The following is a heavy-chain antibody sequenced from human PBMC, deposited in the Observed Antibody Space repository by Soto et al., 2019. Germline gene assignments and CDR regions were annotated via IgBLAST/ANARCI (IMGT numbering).Heavy chain of an antibody. CDR3: AKDQGRSWYEIDY. D-gene: IGHD6-13*01. CDR1: GFTFSNYA. Sequence: GGSLRLSCAASGFTFSNYAVTWVRQAPGKGLEWVSTISYSGYSTYYADSVKGRFTISRDNSKNTLYLQMNSLRAEDTAVYYCAKDQGRSWYEIDYWGQGTLVTVSS. V-gene: IGHV3-23*01. J-gene: IGHJ4*02. CDR2: ISYSGYST.